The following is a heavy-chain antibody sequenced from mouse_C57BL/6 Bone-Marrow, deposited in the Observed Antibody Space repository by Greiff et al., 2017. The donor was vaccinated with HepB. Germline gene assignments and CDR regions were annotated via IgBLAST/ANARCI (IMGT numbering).Heavy chain of an antibody. CDR2: IDPENGDT. Sequence: EVKLQESGAELVRPGASVKLSCTASGFNFKDYYMHWVKQRPEQGLEWIGWIDPENGDTEYDSKFKGKATITADTSSNTAYLQLSSLTSEDTAVYYCTAYSYDCYYVDYAMDYWCQGTSVTVSS. D-gene: IGHD2-3*01. CDR1: GFNFKDYY. V-gene: IGHV14-4*01. CDR3: TAYSYDCYYVDYAMDY. J-gene: IGHJ4*01.